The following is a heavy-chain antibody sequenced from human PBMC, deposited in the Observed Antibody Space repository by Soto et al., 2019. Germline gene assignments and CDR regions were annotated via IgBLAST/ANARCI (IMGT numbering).Heavy chain of an antibody. J-gene: IGHJ4*02. D-gene: IGHD2-21*02. CDR2: IWYDGSNK. V-gene: IGHV3-33*01. CDR1: GFTFSSYG. Sequence: QVQLVESWGGVVQPGRSLRLSCAASGFTFSSYGMHWVRQAPGKGLEWVAVIWYDGSNKYYADSVKGRFTISRDNSKNTLYLQMNSLRAEDTAVYYCARGGRSAGDSFGYWGQGTLVTVSS. CDR3: ARGGRSAGDSFGY.